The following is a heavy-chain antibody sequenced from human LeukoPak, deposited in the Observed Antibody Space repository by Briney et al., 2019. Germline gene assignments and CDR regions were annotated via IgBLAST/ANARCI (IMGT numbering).Heavy chain of an antibody. D-gene: IGHD2-15*01. CDR3: ARDLGGYPFFMDV. V-gene: IGHV4-39*07. J-gene: IGHJ6*03. CDR2: VDQTGSP. Sequence: MASETLSLTCSVSGGSLRSDRHTWAWVRQSADKGLEHIGSVDQTGSPYYNPPLKSRVTISVDTSNKQFSLNLTSVTAADTAVYYCARDLGGYPFFMDVWGKGITVTVSS. CDR1: GGSLRSDRHT.